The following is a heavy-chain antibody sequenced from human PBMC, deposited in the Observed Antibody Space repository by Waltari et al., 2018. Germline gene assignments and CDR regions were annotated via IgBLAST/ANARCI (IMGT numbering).Heavy chain of an antibody. CDR3: ARDRNIVATTAPDY. V-gene: IGHV1-69*06. Sequence: QVQMVQSGAEVKKPGASVKVSCKASGYTFTGYYIHWVRQAPGQGLEWMGRIIPIFGTANYAQKFQGRVTITADKSTSTAYMELSSLRSEDTAVYYCARDRNIVATTAPDYWGQGTLVTVSS. D-gene: IGHD5-12*01. J-gene: IGHJ4*02. CDR1: GYTFTGYY. CDR2: IIPIFGTA.